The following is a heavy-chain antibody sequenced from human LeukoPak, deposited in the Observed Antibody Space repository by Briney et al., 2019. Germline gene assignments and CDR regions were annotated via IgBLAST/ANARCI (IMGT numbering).Heavy chain of an antibody. CDR2: NSAYNGNT. CDR3: ARRGRGYVDLYYFDY. D-gene: IGHD5-18*01. CDR1: GYTFTSYG. V-gene: IGHV1-18*01. Sequence: ASVKVSCKASGYTFTSYGISWVRQAPGQGLEWMGWNSAYNGNTNYAQKLQGRVTMTTDTSTSTAYMELRSLRSDDTAVYYCARRGRGYVDLYYFDYWGQGTLVTVSS. J-gene: IGHJ4*02.